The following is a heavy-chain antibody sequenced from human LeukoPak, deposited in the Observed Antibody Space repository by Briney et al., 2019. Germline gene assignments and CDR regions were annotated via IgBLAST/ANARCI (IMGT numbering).Heavy chain of an antibody. V-gene: IGHV4-38-2*02. Sequence: SETLSLTCTVSGYSISSGYYWGWIRQPPGKGLEWIGSIYHSGSTYYNPSLKSRVTISVDTSKNQFSLKLSSVTAADTAVYYCARDCSSTSCPNWFDPWGQGTLVTVSS. CDR3: ARDCSSTSCPNWFDP. CDR2: IYHSGST. CDR1: GYSISSGYY. J-gene: IGHJ5*02. D-gene: IGHD2-2*01.